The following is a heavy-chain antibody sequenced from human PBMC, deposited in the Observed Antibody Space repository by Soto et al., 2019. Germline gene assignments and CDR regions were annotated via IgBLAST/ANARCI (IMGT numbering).Heavy chain of an antibody. V-gene: IGHV4-31*03. Sequence: QVQLQESGPGLVKPSQTLSLTCTVSGGSISSGGYYWSWIRQHPGKGLEWIGYIYYSGSTYYNPSLKSRVTISVDTSKNQFSLKLSSVTAADTAVYYCARACITIFGVAQRPENFDYWGQGTLVTVSS. CDR3: ARACITIFGVAQRPENFDY. CDR2: IYYSGST. CDR1: GGSISSGGYY. D-gene: IGHD3-3*01. J-gene: IGHJ4*02.